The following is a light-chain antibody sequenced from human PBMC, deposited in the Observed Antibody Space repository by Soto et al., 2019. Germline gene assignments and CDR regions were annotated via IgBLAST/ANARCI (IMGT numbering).Light chain of an antibody. CDR2: AAS. Sequence: DIQMTQSPSSVSASVGDRVTITCRASQDISPWLGWYQQKPGKAPRLLIYAASNLQTGVQSRLSCSGYGTDFTLTISSLQPEDFATYYCQEANTLPITFGQGTRLEIK. V-gene: IGKV1D-12*01. J-gene: IGKJ5*01. CDR3: QEANTLPIT. CDR1: QDISPW.